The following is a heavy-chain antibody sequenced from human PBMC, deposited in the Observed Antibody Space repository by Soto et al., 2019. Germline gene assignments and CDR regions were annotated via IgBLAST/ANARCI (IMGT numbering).Heavy chain of an antibody. CDR3: ARDPLVRSYSYDSSASGYFDY. V-gene: IGHV3-33*01. CDR2: IWYDGSNK. D-gene: IGHD3-22*01. CDR1: GFTFSSYG. J-gene: IGHJ4*02. Sequence: QVQLVESGGGVVQPGRSLRVSCAASGFTFSSYGMHWVRQAPGKGLEWVAVIWYDGSNKYYADSAKGRFTISRDNSKNTLYLQMNSLRAEDTAVYYCARDPLVRSYSYDSSASGYFDYWGQGTLVTVSS.